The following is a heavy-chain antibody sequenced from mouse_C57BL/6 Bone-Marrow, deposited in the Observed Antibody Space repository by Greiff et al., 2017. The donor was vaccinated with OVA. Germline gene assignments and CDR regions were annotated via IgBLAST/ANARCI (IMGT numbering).Heavy chain of an antibody. D-gene: IGHD1-1*01. Sequence: VQLQQPGAELVKPGASVKLSCKASGYTFTSYWMQWVKQRPGQGLEWIGEIDPSDSYTNYNQKFKGKATLTVDTSSSTAYMQLSSLTSEDSAVYYCARDYYYGRRAYWGQGTLVTVSA. CDR1: GYTFTSYW. CDR2: IDPSDSYT. V-gene: IGHV1-50*01. J-gene: IGHJ3*01. CDR3: ARDYYYGRRAY.